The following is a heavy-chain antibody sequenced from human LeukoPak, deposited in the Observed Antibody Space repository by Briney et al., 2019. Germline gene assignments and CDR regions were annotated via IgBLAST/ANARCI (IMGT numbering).Heavy chain of an antibody. D-gene: IGHD2-2*01. CDR1: GFTFSSYA. Sequence: GGCVRLSCAASGFTFSSYAMHWVRQAPGKGLEWVAVISYDGTTKYYADSVKGRFTISRDNSKNTLYLETNSLRTEDTAVYYCARDLRVPAARYGMDVWGQGTTVTVSS. V-gene: IGHV3-30-3*01. J-gene: IGHJ6*02. CDR2: ISYDGTTK. CDR3: ARDLRVPAARYGMDV.